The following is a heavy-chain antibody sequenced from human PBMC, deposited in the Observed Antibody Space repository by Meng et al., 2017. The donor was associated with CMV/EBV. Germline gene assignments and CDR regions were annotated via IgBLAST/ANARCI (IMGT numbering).Heavy chain of an antibody. J-gene: IGHJ4*02. V-gene: IGHV3-9*01. CDR1: GFTFDDYA. Sequence: SLKISCAASGFTFDDYAMHWVRQAPGKGLEWVSGISWNSGSIGYADSVKGRFTISRDNAKNSLYLQMNSLRAEDTALYYCAAKDLAFDYWGQGTVVTVSS. D-gene: IGHD5-12*01. CDR3: AAKDLAFDY. CDR2: ISWNSGSI.